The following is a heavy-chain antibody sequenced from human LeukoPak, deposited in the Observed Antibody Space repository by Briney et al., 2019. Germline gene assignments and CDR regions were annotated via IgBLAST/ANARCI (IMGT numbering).Heavy chain of an antibody. CDR3: ARDGGYADDY. V-gene: IGHV3-21*01. D-gene: IGHD2-2*01. CDR2: ISSSSSYI. CDR1: GFTSDDYT. Sequence: GGSLRLSCAASGFTSDDYTMHWVRQAPGKGLEWVSSISSSSSYIYYADSVKGRFTISRDNAKNSLYLQMNSLRAEDTAVYYCARDGGYADDYWGQGTLVTVSS. J-gene: IGHJ4*02.